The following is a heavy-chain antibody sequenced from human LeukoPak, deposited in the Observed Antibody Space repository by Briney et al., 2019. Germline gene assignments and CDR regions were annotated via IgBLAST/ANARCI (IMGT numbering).Heavy chain of an antibody. CDR3: ARDPGGTYPDAFDI. J-gene: IGHJ3*02. Sequence: PGGSLRLSCAASGFTFGSYGMNWVRQAPGKGLEWVSSISSSSYYIYYVDSVKGRFTISRDNARNSLSLQMDSLRAEDTAVYYCARDPGGTYPDAFDIWGQGIMVTVSS. V-gene: IGHV3-21*01. CDR2: ISSSSYYI. D-gene: IGHD1-26*01. CDR1: GFTFGSYG.